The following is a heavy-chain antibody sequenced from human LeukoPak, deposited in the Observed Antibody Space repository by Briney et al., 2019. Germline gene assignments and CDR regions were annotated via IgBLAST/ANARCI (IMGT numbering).Heavy chain of an antibody. J-gene: IGHJ1*01. CDR2: ISGSGGST. Sequence: GGSLRLSCAASGFTFSSYAMSWVRQAPEKGLEWVSAISGSGGSTYYADSVKGRFTISRDNSKNTLYLQMNSLRAEDTAVYYCANDEDPGSQWLVPGYFQHWGQGTLVTVSS. CDR1: GFTFSSYA. V-gene: IGHV3-23*01. CDR3: ANDEDPGSQWLVPGYFQH. D-gene: IGHD6-19*01.